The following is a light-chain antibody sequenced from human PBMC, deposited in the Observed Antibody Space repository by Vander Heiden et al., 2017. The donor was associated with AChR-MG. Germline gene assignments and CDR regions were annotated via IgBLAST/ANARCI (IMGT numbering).Light chain of an antibody. J-gene: IGLJ2*01. Sequence: QPALTQPASVPGSPGQATPTPCTGTSRYVGGYNYVSWYQHHPGTAPKFLVYDVAGRPSGISHRFSGSKSGNTASLTISGLQPEDEADYYCSAYRSGNTVLFGGGTRVTVL. CDR1: SRYVGGYNY. CDR3: SAYRSGNTVL. CDR2: DVA. V-gene: IGLV2-14*03.